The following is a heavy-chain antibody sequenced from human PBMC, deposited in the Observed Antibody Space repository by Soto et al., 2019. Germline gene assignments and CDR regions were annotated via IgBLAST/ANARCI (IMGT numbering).Heavy chain of an antibody. V-gene: IGHV4-61*01. CDR1: GGSVSSGSYY. CDR2: IYYSGST. D-gene: IGHD3-9*01. J-gene: IGHJ4*02. CDR3: ARVPQYYDIFPDYFDY. Sequence: SETLSLTCTVSGGSVSSGSYYWSWIRQPPGKGLEWIGYIYYSGSTNYNPSLKSRVTISVDTSKNQFSLKLSSVTAADTAVYYCARVPQYYDIFPDYFDYWGQGTLVTVSS.